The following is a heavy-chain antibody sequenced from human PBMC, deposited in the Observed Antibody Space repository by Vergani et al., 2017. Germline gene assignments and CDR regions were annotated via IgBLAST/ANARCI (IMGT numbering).Heavy chain of an antibody. CDR3: GTPYSGLVVPAAMHYYGMDV. V-gene: IGHV1-8*01. CDR2: MNPNSGNT. CDR1: GYTFTSYD. J-gene: IGHJ6*02. Sequence: QVQLVQSGAEVKKPGASVKVSCKASGYTFTSYDTNWVRQATGQGLEWMGWMNPNSGNTGYAQKFKGRVTMTRNTSISTAYMELSSLRPEDTAVYYCGTPYSGLVVPAAMHYYGMDVWGQGTTVTVSS. D-gene: IGHD2-2*01.